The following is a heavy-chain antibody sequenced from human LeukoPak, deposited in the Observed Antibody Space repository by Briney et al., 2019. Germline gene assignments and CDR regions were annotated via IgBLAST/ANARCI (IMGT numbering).Heavy chain of an antibody. CDR2: ISSSGGDT. J-gene: IGHJ4*02. V-gene: IGHV3-23*01. Sequence: GGSLRLSCAASGFTFSSYPMSWVRQAPGKGLEWVSTISSSGGDTYYVDSVKGRFTISRDNSRNTLFLQMTSLRAEDTAIYYCARGGRLSQTDYWGQGTLVTVSS. D-gene: IGHD2-21*02. CDR3: ARGGRLSQTDY. CDR1: GFTFSSYP.